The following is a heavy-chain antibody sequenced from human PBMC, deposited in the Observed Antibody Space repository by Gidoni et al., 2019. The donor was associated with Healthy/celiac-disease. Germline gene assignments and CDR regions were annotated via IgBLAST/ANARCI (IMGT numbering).Heavy chain of an antibody. Sequence: QVQLVQSGAEVTKPGASVQVSCKASGYTFTRYYINWVRQATGQGLEWWGWMNPNRGNTGYAQKCQGRGTMTRKTAISTADMELSSLRSEDTAVYYCASSRGSPVWRGGYYGMDVWGQGTTVTVSS. J-gene: IGHJ6*02. CDR1: GYTFTRYY. CDR3: ASSRGSPVWRGGYYGMDV. V-gene: IGHV1-8*01. D-gene: IGHD3-10*01. CDR2: MNPNRGNT.